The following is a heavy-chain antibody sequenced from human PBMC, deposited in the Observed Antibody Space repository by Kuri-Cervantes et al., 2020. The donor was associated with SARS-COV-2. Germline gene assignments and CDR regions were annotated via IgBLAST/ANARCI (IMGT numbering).Heavy chain of an antibody. D-gene: IGHD6-13*01. V-gene: IGHV1-69*06. J-gene: IGHJ5*02. CDR3: ARDQGAAAGTGSIGWFDP. CDR2: IIPIFGTA. CDR1: GGTFSSYT. Sequence: SVKVSCKASGGTFSSYTISWVRQAPGQGLEWMGGIIPIFGTANYAQKFQSRVTITADKSTSTAYMELSSLRSEDTAVYYCARDQGAAAGTGSIGWFDPWGQGTLVTVSS.